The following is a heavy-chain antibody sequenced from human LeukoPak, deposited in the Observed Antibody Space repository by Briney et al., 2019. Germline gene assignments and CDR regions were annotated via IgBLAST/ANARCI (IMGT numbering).Heavy chain of an antibody. CDR1: GFAFSSHP. Sequence: GGSLRLSCAASGFAFSSHPMSWVRQAPGKGLEWVSAITDSGGNRQYTDSVKGRFTISRDNSKNTLYLQMDSLRADDTAVYYCAKSSRYGTGWYGKIDYWGQGTLVTVSS. CDR2: ITDSGGNR. V-gene: IGHV3-23*01. CDR3: AKSSRYGTGWYGKIDY. D-gene: IGHD6-19*01. J-gene: IGHJ4*02.